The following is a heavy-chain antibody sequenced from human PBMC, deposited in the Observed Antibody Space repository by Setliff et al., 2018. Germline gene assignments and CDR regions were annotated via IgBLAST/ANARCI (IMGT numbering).Heavy chain of an antibody. Sequence: GGSLRLSCAASGFTFSSYAMSWVRQAPGKGLEWVSAISGSGGSTYYADSVKGRFTISRDNSKNTLYLQMNSLRAEDTAVYYCAVDAKYYYGSGSYFDYWGQGTLVTVS. D-gene: IGHD3-10*01. CDR3: AVDAKYYYGSGSYFDY. CDR2: ISGSGGST. CDR1: GFTFSSYA. J-gene: IGHJ4*02. V-gene: IGHV3-23*01.